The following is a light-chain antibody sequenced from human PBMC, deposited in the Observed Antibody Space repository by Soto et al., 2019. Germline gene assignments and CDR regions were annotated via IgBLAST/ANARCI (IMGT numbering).Light chain of an antibody. CDR2: GAS. V-gene: IGKV3-15*01. J-gene: IGKJ2*01. CDR3: QQYNNCPSG. CDR1: QSVSSN. Sequence: EIVMTQSPATLSVSPGERATLSCRASQSVSSNLAWYQQKPGQAPRLLIYGASTRSTGIPARFSGSGSGTEFTLTISSLQYEDVAVYCCQQYNNCPSGFGQGTKLEIK.